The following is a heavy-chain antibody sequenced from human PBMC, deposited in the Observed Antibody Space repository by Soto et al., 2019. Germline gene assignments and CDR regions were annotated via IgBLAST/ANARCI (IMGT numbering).Heavy chain of an antibody. V-gene: IGHV1-69*01. D-gene: IGHD2-15*01. CDR1: GGTFSSYA. Sequence: QVQLVQFGAEVKKPGSSVKVSCKASGGTFSSYAISWVRQAPGQGLEWMGGIIPIFGTANYAQKFQGRVTITADESTSTAYMELSSLRSEDTAVYYCARDGAYCSGGSCYSGPPWFDPWGQGTLVTVSS. CDR2: IIPIFGTA. J-gene: IGHJ5*02. CDR3: ARDGAYCSGGSCYSGPPWFDP.